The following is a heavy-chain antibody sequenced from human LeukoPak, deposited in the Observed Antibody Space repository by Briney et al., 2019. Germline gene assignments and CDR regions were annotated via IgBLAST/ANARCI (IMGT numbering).Heavy chain of an antibody. V-gene: IGHV4-59*01. CDR1: GSSISSYY. D-gene: IGHD3-10*01. CDR3: ARAPWPTYYYGSGSWYFDY. Sequence: PSETLSLTCTVSGSSISSYYWSWIRQPPGKGLEWIGYIYYSGSTNYNPSLKSRVTISVDTSKNQFSLKLSSVTAADTAVYYCARAPWPTYYYGSGSWYFDYWGQGTLVTVSS. CDR2: IYYSGST. J-gene: IGHJ4*02.